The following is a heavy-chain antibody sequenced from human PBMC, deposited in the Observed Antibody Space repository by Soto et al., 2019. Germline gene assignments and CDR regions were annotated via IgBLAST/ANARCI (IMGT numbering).Heavy chain of an antibody. V-gene: IGHV1-2*04. CDR2: INPNSGGT. J-gene: IGHJ4*02. CDR1: GYTFTGYY. CDR3: ARADPNCTNGVCNTSGFDY. D-gene: IGHD2-8*01. Sequence: QVQLVQSGAEVKKPGASVKVSCKASGYTFTGYYMHWVRQAPGQGLEWMGWINPNSGGTNYAQKFQGWVTMTRDTSISTAYMELSRLRSDDTAVYYCARADPNCTNGVCNTSGFDYWGQGTLVTVSS.